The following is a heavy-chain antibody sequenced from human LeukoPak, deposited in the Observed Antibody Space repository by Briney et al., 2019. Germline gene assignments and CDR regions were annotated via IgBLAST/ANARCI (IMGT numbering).Heavy chain of an antibody. J-gene: IGHJ4*02. Sequence: ASVKVSCKASGYTFTSYYMHWVRQAPGQGLEWMGIINPSGGSTSYAQKFQGRVTITRDTSASTAYMELSGLRSEDTAVYYCARWAPGYSSGWLLDYWGQGXLXTXSS. CDR3: ARWAPGYSSGWLLDY. CDR2: INPSGGST. V-gene: IGHV1-46*01. D-gene: IGHD6-19*01. CDR1: GYTFTSYY.